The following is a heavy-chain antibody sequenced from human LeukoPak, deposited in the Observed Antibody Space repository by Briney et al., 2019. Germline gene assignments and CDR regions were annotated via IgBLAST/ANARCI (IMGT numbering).Heavy chain of an antibody. D-gene: IGHD3-3*01. CDR3: ARVTDPWADFGSEFY. CDR1: GFTFSSYG. V-gene: IGHV3-30*05. Sequence: GRSLRLSCAASGFTFSSYGMHWVRQAPGKGLEWVAVISYDGSNKYYADSVKGRFTISRDNSKNTLYLQMNSLRAEDTAVYYCARVTDPWADFGSEFYWGREPLATVSS. CDR2: ISYDGSNK. J-gene: IGHJ4*02.